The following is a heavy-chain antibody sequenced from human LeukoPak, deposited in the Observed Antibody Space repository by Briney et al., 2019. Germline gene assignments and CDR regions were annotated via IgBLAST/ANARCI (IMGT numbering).Heavy chain of an antibody. Sequence: ASETLSLTCTVSGGSITNSFYSWAWIRQPPGKGLEWIGEINHSGSTNYNPSLKSRVTISVDTSKNQFSLKLSSVTAADTAVYYCARYGYSYGTRYYYYGMDVWGQGTTVTVSS. CDR2: INHSGST. D-gene: IGHD5-18*01. V-gene: IGHV4-39*07. CDR3: ARYGYSYGTRYYYYGMDV. J-gene: IGHJ6*02. CDR1: GGSITNSFYS.